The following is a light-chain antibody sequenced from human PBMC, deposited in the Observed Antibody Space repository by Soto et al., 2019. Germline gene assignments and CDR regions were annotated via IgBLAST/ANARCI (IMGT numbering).Light chain of an antibody. Sequence: AIQLTQSPSSLSASVGDRVTITCRASQGISSALDWYQQKPGKAPKLLIYDASSLDSGVPSRFSGSGSGTDFPLTISSLQTEDFATYCCQQFNSYPLTFGGGTKVEIK. CDR3: QQFNSYPLT. CDR2: DAS. CDR1: QGISSA. V-gene: IGKV1-13*02. J-gene: IGKJ4*01.